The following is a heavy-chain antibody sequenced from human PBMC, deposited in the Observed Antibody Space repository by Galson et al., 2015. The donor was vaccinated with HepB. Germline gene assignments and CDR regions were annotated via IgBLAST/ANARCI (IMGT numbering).Heavy chain of an antibody. J-gene: IGHJ6*02. CDR1: GFTVSSNY. Sequence: SLRLSCAASGFTVSSNYMSWVRQAPGKGLEWVSVIYSGGSTYYADSVKGRFTISRDNSKNTLYLQMNSLRAEDTAVYYCASYTEWYSSGWSNYYGMDVWGQGTTVTVSS. CDR2: IYSGGST. V-gene: IGHV3-53*01. CDR3: ASYTEWYSSGWSNYYGMDV. D-gene: IGHD6-19*01.